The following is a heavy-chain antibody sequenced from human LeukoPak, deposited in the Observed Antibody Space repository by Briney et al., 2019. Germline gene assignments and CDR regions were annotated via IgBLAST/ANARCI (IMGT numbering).Heavy chain of an antibody. Sequence: SETLSLTCAVYGGSFSGYYWSWIRQPPGKGLEWIGEINHSGSTNYNPSLKSRVTISVDTSKNQFSLKLSSVTAADTAVYYCAREADFWSGYQPWFDPWGQGTLATVSS. CDR3: AREADFWSGYQPWFDP. D-gene: IGHD3-3*01. CDR2: INHSGST. CDR1: GGSFSGYY. V-gene: IGHV4-34*01. J-gene: IGHJ5*02.